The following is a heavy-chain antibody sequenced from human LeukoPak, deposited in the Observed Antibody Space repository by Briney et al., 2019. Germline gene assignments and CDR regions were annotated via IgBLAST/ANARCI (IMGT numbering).Heavy chain of an antibody. Sequence: PGRSLRLSCAASGFTFSSYAMSWVRQAPGKGLEWVSAISGSGGSTYYADSVKGRFTISRDNSKNTLYLQMNSLRAEDTAVYYCAKALRQWLVRDYFDYWGQGTLVTVSS. CDR1: GFTFSSYA. CDR2: ISGSGGST. D-gene: IGHD6-19*01. J-gene: IGHJ4*02. V-gene: IGHV3-23*01. CDR3: AKALRQWLVRDYFDY.